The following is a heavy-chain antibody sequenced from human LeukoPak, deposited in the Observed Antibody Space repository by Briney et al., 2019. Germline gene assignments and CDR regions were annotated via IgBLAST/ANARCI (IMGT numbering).Heavy chain of an antibody. CDR1: GFTFSSFS. CDR2: IKSKTDGGTT. J-gene: IGHJ4*02. Sequence: PGGSLRLSCAASGFTFSSFSMIWVRQAPGKGLEWVGRIKSKTDGGTTDYAAPVKGRFTISRDDSKNTLYLQMNGLKTEDTAVYYCTTGIGGGSGYWGQGTLVTVSS. V-gene: IGHV3-15*01. CDR3: TTGIGGGSGY. D-gene: IGHD2-15*01.